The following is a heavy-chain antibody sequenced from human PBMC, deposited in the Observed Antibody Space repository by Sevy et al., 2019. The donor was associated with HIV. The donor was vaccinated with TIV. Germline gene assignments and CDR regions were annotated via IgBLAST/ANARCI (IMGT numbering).Heavy chain of an antibody. CDR2: IYYSGRT. V-gene: IGHV4-59*01. D-gene: IGHD2-2*01. CDR1: GGSISSYY. J-gene: IGHJ6*02. Sequence: SETLSLTCTVSGGSISSYYWNWIRQPPGKGLEWTGYIYYSGRTNYNPSLKSRVTISVDTSKNQFSLKLSSVTAADTAVYYCARAGGSTDWGMDVWGQGTTVTVSS. CDR3: ARAGGSTDWGMDV.